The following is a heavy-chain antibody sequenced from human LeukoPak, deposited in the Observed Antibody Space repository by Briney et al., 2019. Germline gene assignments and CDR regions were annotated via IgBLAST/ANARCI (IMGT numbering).Heavy chain of an antibody. D-gene: IGHD6-13*01. J-gene: IGHJ5*02. CDR1: GDSIRTTSF. Sequence: SETLSLTCLVSGDSIRTTSFWGWIRQPPGMGLEWIASASHSGINYYNPSLRSRVIASADTSKNQFSLRLTSVTAVDTAVYYCARRGGHSWDVGNWFDPWGQGILVTVSS. V-gene: IGHV4-39*01. CDR3: ARRGGHSWDVGNWFDP. CDR2: ASHSGIN.